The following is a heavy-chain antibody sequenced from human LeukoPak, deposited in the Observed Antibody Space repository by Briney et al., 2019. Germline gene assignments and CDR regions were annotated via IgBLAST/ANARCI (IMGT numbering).Heavy chain of an antibody. CDR2: IRGKAYGGTT. D-gene: IGHD6-13*01. CDR1: GFTFGDYA. CDR3: TRDTRGGVSAAGPV. J-gene: IGHJ1*01. V-gene: IGHV3-49*03. Sequence: GGSLRLSCTASGFTFGDYAMSWFRQAPGKGLEWVGFIRGKAYGGTTEYAASVKGRFTISRDDSKSIAYLQMHSLKTEDTAVYYCTRDTRGGVSAAGPVWGQGTLVTVSS.